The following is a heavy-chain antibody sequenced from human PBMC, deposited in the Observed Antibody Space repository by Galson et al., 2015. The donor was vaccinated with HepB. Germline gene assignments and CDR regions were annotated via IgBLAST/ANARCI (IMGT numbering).Heavy chain of an antibody. J-gene: IGHJ4*02. D-gene: IGHD2-15*01. CDR2: IDPSDSYT. Sequence: QSGAEVKKPGESLRISCKGSGYSFTSYWISWVRQMPGKGLEWMGRIDPSDSYTNYSPSFQGHVTISADKSISTAYLQWSSLKASDTAMYYCARLHMDQKYCSGGSCRGYWGQGTLVTVSS. CDR3: ARLHMDQKYCSGGSCRGY. CDR1: GYSFTSYW. V-gene: IGHV5-10-1*01.